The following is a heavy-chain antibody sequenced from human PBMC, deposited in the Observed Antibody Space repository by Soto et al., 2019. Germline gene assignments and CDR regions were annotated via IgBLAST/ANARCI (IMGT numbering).Heavy chain of an antibody. CDR2: IKQDGSEK. CDR3: ASESGDSRDAFDI. Sequence: PGGSLRLACAASGVTFSSDWMSWVRQAPGKGLEWVANIKQDGSEKYYVDSVKGRFTISRDNAKNSLYLQMNSLRAEDTAVYYCASESGDSRDAFDIWGQGPMVTV. V-gene: IGHV3-7*01. J-gene: IGHJ3*02. CDR1: GVTFSSDW. D-gene: IGHD4-17*01.